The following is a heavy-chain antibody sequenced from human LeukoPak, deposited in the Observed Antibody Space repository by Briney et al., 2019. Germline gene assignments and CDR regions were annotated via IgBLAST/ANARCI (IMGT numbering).Heavy chain of an antibody. V-gene: IGHV4-39*01. CDR2: INYSGTI. CDR1: GGSINSNNHY. Sequence: SETLSLTCNVSGGSINSNNHYWGWIRQPPGKGLEWLGSINYSGTIFYSPSLNSRVTISVDTSGNQFSLKLASATAADTAVYYCARHPGYSSGWWYFDFWGQGTLVTVSS. D-gene: IGHD5-18*01. J-gene: IGHJ4*02. CDR3: ARHPGYSSGWWYFDF.